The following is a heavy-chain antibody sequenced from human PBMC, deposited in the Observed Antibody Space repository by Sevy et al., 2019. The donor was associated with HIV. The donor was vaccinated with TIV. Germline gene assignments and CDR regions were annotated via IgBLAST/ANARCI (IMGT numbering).Heavy chain of an antibody. CDR1: GFTFSNYA. Sequence: GGSLRLSCAASGFTFSNYAMHWVRQAPGKGLEWVAVISYDGSNKYYADSVKGRFTISRDNFKNTLYLQMNSLRAEDTAVYYCARVDEQRWLRLYYFDYWGQGTLVTVSS. CDR2: ISYDGSNK. D-gene: IGHD5-12*01. CDR3: ARVDEQRWLRLYYFDY. J-gene: IGHJ4*02. V-gene: IGHV3-30*04.